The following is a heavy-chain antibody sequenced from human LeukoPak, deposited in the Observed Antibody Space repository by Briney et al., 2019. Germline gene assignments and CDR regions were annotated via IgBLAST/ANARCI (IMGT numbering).Heavy chain of an antibody. CDR1: GDSIGNSNYY. CDR2: IFYSGST. CDR3: ARRGITSSSSFFAY. Sequence: RSSETLSLTCTVSGDSIGNSNYYWAWVRQPPGKGLEWLGSIFYSGSTYYTPSLKSRVTISVDTSKNQFSLNLHSVTAADTATYYCARRGITSSSSFFAYWGQGTLVTVSS. V-gene: IGHV4-39*01. D-gene: IGHD6-13*01. J-gene: IGHJ4*02.